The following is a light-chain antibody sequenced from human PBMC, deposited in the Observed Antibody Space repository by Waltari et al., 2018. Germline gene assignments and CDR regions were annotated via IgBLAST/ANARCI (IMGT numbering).Light chain of an antibody. J-gene: IGKJ1*01. V-gene: IGKV1-39*01. Sequence: DIQMTQSPSSLSASVGGRVALTCRASPSINNYVNWYQQKPGQAPKLLIFAASTLQTGVPARFSGSGSGTDFTLTISSLQPEDFATYYCQQSNNNPRAFGQGTKVEIK. CDR3: QQSNNNPRA. CDR1: PSINNY. CDR2: AAS.